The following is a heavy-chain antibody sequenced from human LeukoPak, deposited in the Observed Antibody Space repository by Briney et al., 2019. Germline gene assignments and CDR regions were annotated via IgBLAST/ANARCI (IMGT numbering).Heavy chain of an antibody. Sequence: GASVKVSCKASGYTFTGYYMHWVRQAPGQGLEWMGWINPNSGGTNYAQKFQGRVTMTRDTSISTTFMELSRLRSDDTAVYYCAREQVSSGPNADWFDPWGQGTLVTVSS. CDR1: GYTFTGYY. D-gene: IGHD6-19*01. CDR3: AREQVSSGPNADWFDP. CDR2: INPNSGGT. V-gene: IGHV1-2*02. J-gene: IGHJ5*02.